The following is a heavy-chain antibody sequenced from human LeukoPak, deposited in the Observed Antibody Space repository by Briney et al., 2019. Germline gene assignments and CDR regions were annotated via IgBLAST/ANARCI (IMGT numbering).Heavy chain of an antibody. J-gene: IGHJ4*02. CDR3: AKAPVTTCSGAYCYPFDY. CDR2: ISVSGNT. V-gene: IGHV3-23*01. D-gene: IGHD2-21*01. Sequence: GGSLRLSCAASGFTLSSYAMSWVRQAPGKGLEWVSAISVSGNTYHADSGKGRFTISRDSSKNTLYLLMNRLRAEDAAVYYCAKAPVTTCSGAYCYPFDYWGQGTLVTVSS. CDR1: GFTLSSYA.